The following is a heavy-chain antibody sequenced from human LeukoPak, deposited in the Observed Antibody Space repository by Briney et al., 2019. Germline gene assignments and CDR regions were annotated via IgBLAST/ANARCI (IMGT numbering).Heavy chain of an antibody. J-gene: IGHJ4*02. CDR2: IYYSGST. Sequence: PSETLSLTCTVSGGSVSSGNYYWSWIRQPPGKGLEWIGYIYYSGSTNYNPSLKSRVTISVDKSKNQFSLKLSSVTAADTAVYFCARTTVAPYYFDCWGQGTLVTVSS. V-gene: IGHV4-61*01. CDR3: ARTTVAPYYFDC. CDR1: GGSVSSGNYY. D-gene: IGHD4-23*01.